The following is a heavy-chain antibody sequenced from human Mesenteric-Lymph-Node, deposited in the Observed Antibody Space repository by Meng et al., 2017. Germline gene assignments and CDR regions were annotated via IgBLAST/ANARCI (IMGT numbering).Heavy chain of an antibody. J-gene: IGHJ6*02. CDR1: GFTFSSYA. Sequence: ALKISCAASGFTFSSYAMHWVRQAPGKGLEWVAVISYDGSNKYYADSVKGRFTISRDNSKNTLYLQMNSLRAEDTAVYYCARDSVHHGMDVWGQGTTVTVSS. CDR3: ARDSVHHGMDV. V-gene: IGHV3-30*04. D-gene: IGHD3-10*01. CDR2: ISYDGSNK.